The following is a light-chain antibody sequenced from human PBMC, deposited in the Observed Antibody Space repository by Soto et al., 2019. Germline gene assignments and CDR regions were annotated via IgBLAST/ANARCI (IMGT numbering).Light chain of an antibody. CDR2: DVN. CDR3: GSYTRSNSVI. V-gene: IGLV2-14*03. J-gene: IGLJ2*01. Sequence: QSALTQPASVSGSPGQSIAISCTGTSSDIGAYAYVSWYQQHPGKIPKLIVFDVNYRPSGVSSRFSDSKSGNTASLTISGLQAEDEADYYCGSYTRSNSVIFGGGTKLTVL. CDR1: SSDIGAYAY.